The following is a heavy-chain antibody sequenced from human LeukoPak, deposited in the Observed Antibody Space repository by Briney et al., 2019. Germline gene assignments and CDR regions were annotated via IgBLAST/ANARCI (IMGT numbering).Heavy chain of an antibody. CDR1: GFTFSSYE. CDR2: ISSSSSTI. D-gene: IGHD5-18*01. V-gene: IGHV3-48*03. CDR3: ARSHITAMVGGHYFDY. J-gene: IGHJ4*02. Sequence: QPGGSLRLSCAASGFTFSSYEMNWVRQAPGKGLEWVSYISSSSSTIYYADSVKGRFTISRDNAKNSLYLQMNSLRAEDTAVYYCARSHITAMVGGHYFDYWGQGTLVTVSS.